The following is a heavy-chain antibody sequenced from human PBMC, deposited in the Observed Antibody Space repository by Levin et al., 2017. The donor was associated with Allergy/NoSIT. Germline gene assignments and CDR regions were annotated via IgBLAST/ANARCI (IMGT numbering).Heavy chain of an antibody. CDR2: IYYSGST. CDR3: ARHLDVVVPAAMRPDAFDI. D-gene: IGHD2-2*01. CDR1: GGSISSSSYY. J-gene: IGHJ3*02. Sequence: SQTLSLTCTVSGGSISSSSYYWGWIRQPPGKGLEWIGSIYYSGSTYYNPSLKSRVTISVDTSKNQFSLKLSSVTAADTAVYYCARHLDVVVPAAMRPDAFDIWGQGTMVTVSS. V-gene: IGHV4-39*01.